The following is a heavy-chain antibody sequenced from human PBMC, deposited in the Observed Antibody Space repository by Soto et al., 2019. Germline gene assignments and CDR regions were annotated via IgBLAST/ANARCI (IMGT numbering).Heavy chain of an antibody. CDR1: GGSSGGGDDY. V-gene: IGHV4-30-4*01. CDR3: AGALLGYCSSTSCSPYFDY. J-gene: IGHJ4*02. D-gene: IGHD2-2*01. Sequence: PLETLRLTWTVAGGSSGGGDDYWSWIRKPPGKGLEWIGYIYYSGSTYYNPSLKSRVTISVDTSKNQFSLKLSSVTAADTAVYYCAGALLGYCSSTSCSPYFDYWGQGTLVTVSS. CDR2: IYYSGST.